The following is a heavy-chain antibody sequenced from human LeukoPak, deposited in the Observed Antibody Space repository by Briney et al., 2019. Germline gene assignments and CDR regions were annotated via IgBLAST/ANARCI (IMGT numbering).Heavy chain of an antibody. Sequence: GASVKVSCRASGYTFTGYYMHWVRQAPGQGLEWMGLINPNSGGTNYAQNFQGRVTMTRDTSISTACMELSRLRSDDTAVYYCARGDWYSGSYPPFDYWGQGTLVNVSS. V-gene: IGHV1-2*02. CDR3: ARGDWYSGSYPPFDY. J-gene: IGHJ4*02. CDR1: GYTFTGYY. CDR2: INPNSGGT. D-gene: IGHD1-26*01.